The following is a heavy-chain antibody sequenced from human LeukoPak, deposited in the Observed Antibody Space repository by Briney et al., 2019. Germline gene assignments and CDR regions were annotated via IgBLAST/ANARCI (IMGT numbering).Heavy chain of an antibody. CDR2: ISGDGGST. CDR3: AKDALFQSWYFDL. J-gene: IGHJ2*01. Sequence: GGSLRLSCAASGFTFDDYAMHWVRQAPGKGLEWVSLISGDGGSTYYADSVKGRFTISRDNSKNSLYLQMNSLRTEDTALHYCAKDALFQSWYFDLWGRGTLVTVSS. V-gene: IGHV3-43*02. CDR1: GFTFDDYA. D-gene: IGHD3-10*01.